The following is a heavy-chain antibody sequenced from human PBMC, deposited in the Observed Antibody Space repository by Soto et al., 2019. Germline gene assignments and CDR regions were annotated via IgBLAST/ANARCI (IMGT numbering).Heavy chain of an antibody. CDR1: GYTFTSYY. V-gene: IGHV1-46*01. D-gene: IGHD2-15*01. J-gene: IGHJ6*02. CDR2: INPSGGST. Sequence: ASVKVSCKASGYTFTSYYMHWVRQAPGQGLEWMGIINPSGGSTSYAQKFQGRVTMTRDTSTSTVYMELSSLRSEDTAVYYCAILWPEAGASPSGMDVWGQGTPVTVSS. CDR3: AILWPEAGASPSGMDV.